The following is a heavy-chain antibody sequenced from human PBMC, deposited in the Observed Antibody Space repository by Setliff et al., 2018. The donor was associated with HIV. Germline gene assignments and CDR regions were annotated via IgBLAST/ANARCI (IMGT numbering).Heavy chain of an antibody. D-gene: IGHD3-10*01. CDR1: GFNFGDYY. Sequence: GGSLRLSGAASGFNFGDYYMTWSRQAPGKGLEWVAYISKTSTYTDYADSVKGRFAISRDNAKDLLYLQMNSLSAEDTAIYYCARVYYYAHYDSDLDYWGQGTLVTVSS. CDR2: ISKTSTYT. J-gene: IGHJ4*02. V-gene: IGHV3-11*05. CDR3: ARVYYYAHYDSDLDY.